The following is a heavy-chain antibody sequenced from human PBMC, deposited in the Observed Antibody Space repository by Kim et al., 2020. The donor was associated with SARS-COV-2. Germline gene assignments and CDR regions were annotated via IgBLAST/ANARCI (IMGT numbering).Heavy chain of an antibody. CDR3: AKVGAYFTLDPKFDY. D-gene: IGHD3-3*01. Sequence: DSGKGRFTISRDNSKNTLYLQMNSLRAEDTAVYYCAKVGAYFTLDPKFDYWGQGTLVTVSS. V-gene: IGHV3-23*01. J-gene: IGHJ4*02.